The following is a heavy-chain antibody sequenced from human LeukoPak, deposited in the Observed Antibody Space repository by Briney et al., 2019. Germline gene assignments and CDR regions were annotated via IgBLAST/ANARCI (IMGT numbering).Heavy chain of an antibody. CDR2: IYYSGST. V-gene: IGHV4-30-4*08. CDR1: GGSISSGDYY. J-gene: IGHJ3*02. CDR3: AREGYQLRGKSYAFDI. Sequence: NPSETLSLTCTVSGGSISSGDYYWSWIRQPPGKGLEWIGYIYYSGSTYYNPSLKSRVTISVDTSKNQFSLKLSSVTAADTAVYYCAREGYQLRGKSYAFDIWGQGTMVTVSS. D-gene: IGHD2-2*01.